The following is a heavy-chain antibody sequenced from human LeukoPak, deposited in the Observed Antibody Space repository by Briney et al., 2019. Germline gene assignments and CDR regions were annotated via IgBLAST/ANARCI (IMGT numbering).Heavy chain of an antibody. CDR1: GFTFSSYA. Sequence: GGSLRLSCAASGFTFSSYAMSWVRQAPGKGLQWVSVIIGSGSSTYYADSVKGRFTISRDNSRNTLYLQMNSLRAEDTAVYYCARWYYYETSGLYYGSFDNWGQGTLVTVSS. V-gene: IGHV3-23*01. CDR2: IIGSGSST. CDR3: ARWYYYETSGLYYGSFDN. J-gene: IGHJ5*02. D-gene: IGHD3-22*01.